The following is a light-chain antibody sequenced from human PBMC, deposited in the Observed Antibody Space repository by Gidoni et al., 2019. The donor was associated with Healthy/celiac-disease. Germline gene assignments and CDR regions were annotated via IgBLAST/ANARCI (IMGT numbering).Light chain of an antibody. CDR3: GSYAGSSTLV. CDR2: EGS. CDR1: SSDVGSYNL. J-gene: IGLJ3*02. V-gene: IGLV2-23*01. Sequence: QSALIQPASVSGSPGQSITISFTGTSSDVGSYNLVSWYQQHPGKAPKLMIYEGSERPSGVSKRFSGSKSGNTGSLTISGLPEDGADYYCGSYAGSSTLVFGGGTKLTVL.